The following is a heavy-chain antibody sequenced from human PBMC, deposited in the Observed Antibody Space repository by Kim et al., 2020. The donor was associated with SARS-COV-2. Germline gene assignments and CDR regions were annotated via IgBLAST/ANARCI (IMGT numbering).Heavy chain of an antibody. V-gene: IGHV3-21*01. CDR2: ISYTGRPT. CDR3: ATASYSDSYHYFES. CDR1: GFTFSAYS. J-gene: IGHJ4*02. D-gene: IGHD6-6*01. Sequence: GGSLRLSCTASGFTFSAYSMNWVRQAPGKGLEWVSSISYTGRPTYYIDSVRGRFTISKDNAKNSLYLQMDSLRAEDTAVYYXATASYSDSYHYFESWGQGTLVTVSS.